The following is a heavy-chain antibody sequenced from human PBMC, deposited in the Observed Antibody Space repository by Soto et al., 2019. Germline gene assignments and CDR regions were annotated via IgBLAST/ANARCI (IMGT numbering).Heavy chain of an antibody. CDR1: GFTFNSYA. J-gene: IGHJ4*02. CDR3: AKEDDSWSGYSYFDY. Sequence: EVLLLESGGGLVQPGGSLRLSCAASGFTFNSYAMSWVRQAPGKGLEWVSAISGGGGSTYSADSVKGRFTISRDNSKNTLSLQMNNLRAEDTAVYYCAKEDDSWSGYSYFDYWGQGTLVTVSS. D-gene: IGHD3-3*01. CDR2: ISGGGGST. V-gene: IGHV3-23*01.